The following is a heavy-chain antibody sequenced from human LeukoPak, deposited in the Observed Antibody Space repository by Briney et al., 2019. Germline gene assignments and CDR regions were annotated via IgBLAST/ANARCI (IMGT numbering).Heavy chain of an antibody. V-gene: IGHV3-21*01. D-gene: IGHD6-13*01. CDR3: ASEYSSSWYGSYYYYGMDV. Sequence: GGSLRLSCAASGFTFSSYSTNWVRQAPGKGLEWVSSISSSSSYIYYADSVKGRFTISRDNAKNSLYLQMNSLRAEDTAVYYCASEYSSSWYGSYYYYGMDVWGQGNTVTVSS. CDR2: ISSSSSYI. CDR1: GFTFSSYS. J-gene: IGHJ6*02.